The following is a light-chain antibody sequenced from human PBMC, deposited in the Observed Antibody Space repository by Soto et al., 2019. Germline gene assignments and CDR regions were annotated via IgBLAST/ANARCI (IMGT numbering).Light chain of an antibody. CDR3: QQYGSSPRYT. Sequence: EIVLTQSPGTLSLSPGERAALSCRASQSVTSLAWYQQKPGQAPRLLIYDASSMATGIPDRFSGSGSGTDFHLNISRREPEDCAVYYCQQYGSSPRYTFGQGTKLEIK. CDR2: DAS. CDR1: QSVTS. J-gene: IGKJ2*01. V-gene: IGKV3-20*01.